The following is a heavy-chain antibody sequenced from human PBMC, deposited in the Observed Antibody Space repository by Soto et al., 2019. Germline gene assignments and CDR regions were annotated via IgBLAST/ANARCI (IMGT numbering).Heavy chain of an antibody. CDR3: ARARYCASPSCYKHYYYGMDT. CDR2: ISTYNSRT. D-gene: IGHD2-2*02. J-gene: IGHJ6*02. V-gene: IGHV1-18*04. Sequence: QDQLVQSGAEVKKPGASAKISCEASGYTFTSHGISWVRQAPGQGLEWLGWISTYNSRTHYAQKVQGRVTMTTDTSTSTAYLDLRSLTFDDTAVYYCARARYCASPSCYKHYYYGMDTWGQGTTVTVSS. CDR1: GYTFTSHG.